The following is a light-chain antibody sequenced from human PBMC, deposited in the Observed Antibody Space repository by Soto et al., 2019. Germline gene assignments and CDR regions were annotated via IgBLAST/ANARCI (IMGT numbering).Light chain of an antibody. CDR2: DAS. J-gene: IGKJ1*01. Sequence: IQMTQSPSSLSSSVGDRVTITCRATQTIDTRLAWYQQKPGEAPKLLIYDASSLESGVPSRFGGSGSGTEFTLSISSLQPDDFAIYYCQEYNSYSGTFGPGTKVDIK. V-gene: IGKV1-5*01. CDR3: QEYNSYSGT. CDR1: QTIDTR.